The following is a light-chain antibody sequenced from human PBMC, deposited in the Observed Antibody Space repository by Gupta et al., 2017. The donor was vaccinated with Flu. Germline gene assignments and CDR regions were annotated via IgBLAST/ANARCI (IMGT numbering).Light chain of an antibody. CDR1: QSVSSY. CDR3: QQRSNRPT. V-gene: IGKV3-11*01. J-gene: IGKJ4*01. Sequence: ETVLTQSPATLSLSPGERATLSCRASQSVSSYLAWYQQKPGQAPRLLIYDASNRATGIPARFSGSGSGTDFTLTISSLEPEDFAVYYCQQRSNRPTFGGGTKVEIK. CDR2: DAS.